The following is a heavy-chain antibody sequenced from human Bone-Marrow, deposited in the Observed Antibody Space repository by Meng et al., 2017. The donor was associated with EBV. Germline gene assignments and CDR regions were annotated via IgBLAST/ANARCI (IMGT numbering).Heavy chain of an antibody. CDR2: ISAYNGNT. CDR1: GYTFTSYG. D-gene: IGHD6-19*01. Sequence: VQRVRYGAEVKKPGASVKVSCKDSGYTFTSYGISWVRKAPGQGLEWMGWISAYNGNTNYAQKLQGRVTMTTDTSTSTAYMELRSLRSDDTAVYYCAREYSSGWYYFDYWGQGTLVTVSS. J-gene: IGHJ4*02. V-gene: IGHV1-18*01. CDR3: AREYSSGWYYFDY.